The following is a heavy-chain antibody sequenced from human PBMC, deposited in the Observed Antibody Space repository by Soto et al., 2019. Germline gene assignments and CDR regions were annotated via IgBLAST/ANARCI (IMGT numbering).Heavy chain of an antibody. V-gene: IGHV4-30-2*01. D-gene: IGHD3-10*01. CDR2: IYHSGST. Sequence: QLQLQESGSGLVKPSQTLSLTCAVSGGSISSGGYSWSWIRQPPGKGLEWIGYIYHSGSTYYNPSLKSRVTISVDRSKNQFSLTLSSVTAADTAVYYCARARSFGSGSYTLGFDYWGQGTLVTVSS. J-gene: IGHJ4*02. CDR3: ARARSFGSGSYTLGFDY. CDR1: GGSISSGGYS.